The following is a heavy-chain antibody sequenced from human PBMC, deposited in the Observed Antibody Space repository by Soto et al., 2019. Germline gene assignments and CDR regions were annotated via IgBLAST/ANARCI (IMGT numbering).Heavy chain of an antibody. J-gene: IGHJ5*02. Sequence: QVQLQESGPGLVKPSETLSLTCTVSGGSISSYYWSWIRQPPGKGLEWIGYIYYSGSTNYNPSLQSRVTISVDTFKTQFSLKRSSVPAADTAVYYWARLPWADYGGICDPWGQGTLVTVSS. V-gene: IGHV4-59*01. D-gene: IGHD4-17*01. CDR1: GGSISSYY. CDR3: ARLPWADYGGICDP. CDR2: IYYSGST.